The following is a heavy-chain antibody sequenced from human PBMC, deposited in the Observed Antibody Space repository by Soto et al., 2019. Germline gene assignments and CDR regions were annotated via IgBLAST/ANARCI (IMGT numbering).Heavy chain of an antibody. Sequence: SETLSLTCTVSGGSISSGDYYWSWIRQPPGKGLEWIGYIYYSGSTYYNPSLKSRVTISVDTSKNQFSLKLSSVTAADTAVYYCARVRVTTNYYYGMDVWGQGTTVTVS. CDR2: IYYSGST. V-gene: IGHV4-30-4*01. J-gene: IGHJ6*02. D-gene: IGHD4-4*01. CDR3: ARVRVTTNYYYGMDV. CDR1: GGSISSGDYY.